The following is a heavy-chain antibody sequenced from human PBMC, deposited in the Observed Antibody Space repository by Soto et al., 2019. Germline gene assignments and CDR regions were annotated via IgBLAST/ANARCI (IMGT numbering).Heavy chain of an antibody. CDR2: INPNSGGT. CDR3: ATRLNTIFGVLFY. V-gene: IGHV1-2*02. D-gene: IGHD3-3*01. J-gene: IGHJ4*02. Sequence: ASVKVSCKASGYTFTGYYMHWVRQAPGQGLEWMGWINPNSGGTNYAQKFQGRVTMTRDTSISTAYMELSRLRSDDTAVYYCATRLNTIFGVLFYWGQGTLVTVSS. CDR1: GYTFTGYY.